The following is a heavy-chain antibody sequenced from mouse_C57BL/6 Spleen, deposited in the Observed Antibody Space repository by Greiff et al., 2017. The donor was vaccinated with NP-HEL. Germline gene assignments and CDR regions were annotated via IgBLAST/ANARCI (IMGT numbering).Heavy chain of an antibody. CDR1: GYTFTDYE. CDR3: TREGNYEYYAMDY. CDR2: IDPETGGT. V-gene: IGHV1-15*01. J-gene: IGHJ4*01. Sequence: QVQLQQSGAELVRPGASVTLSCKASGYTFTDYEMHWVKQTPVHGLEWIGAIDPETGGTAYNQKFKGKAILTADKSSSTAYMELRSLTSEDSAVYYCTREGNYEYYAMDYWGQGTSVTVSS. D-gene: IGHD2-1*01.